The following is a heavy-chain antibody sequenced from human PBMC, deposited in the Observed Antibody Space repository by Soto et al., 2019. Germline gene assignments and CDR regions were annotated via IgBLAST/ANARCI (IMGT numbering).Heavy chain of an antibody. Sequence: SETLSLTCAVSGYSISSGYYWGWIRQPPGKGLEWIGTIYHSGSTFYNPSLKSRVTISVDTSKNQFSLKLSSVTAADTAVYYCARGLGSSSWKHWFDPWGQGTLVTVSS. D-gene: IGHD6-13*01. CDR3: ARGLGSSSWKHWFDP. J-gene: IGHJ5*02. CDR1: GYSISSGYY. V-gene: IGHV4-38-2*01. CDR2: IYHSGST.